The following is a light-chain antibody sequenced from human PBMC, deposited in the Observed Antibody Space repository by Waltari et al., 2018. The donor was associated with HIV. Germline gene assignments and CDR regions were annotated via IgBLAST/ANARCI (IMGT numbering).Light chain of an antibody. Sequence: QSVLTQPPSVSGAPGQRVTISCTGSSSPIGAGYDVHWYQHLPGTAPTLLIYRNNNRPSGVPDRFSGSKSGTSASLAITGLQPEDEAHYYCQSYDGTLSGVVFGGGTKLTVL. CDR1: SSPIGAGYD. CDR3: QSYDGTLSGVV. J-gene: IGLJ2*01. V-gene: IGLV1-40*01. CDR2: RNN.